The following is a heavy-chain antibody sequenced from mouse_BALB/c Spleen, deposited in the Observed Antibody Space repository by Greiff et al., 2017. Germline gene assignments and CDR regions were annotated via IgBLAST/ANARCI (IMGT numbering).Heavy chain of an antibody. Sequence: EVQVVESGGDLVKPGGSLKLSCAASGFTFSSYGMSWVRQTPDKRLEWVATISSGGSYTYYPDSVKGRFTISRDNAKNTLYLQMSSLKSEDTAMYYCAKIYDGYYFYWGQGTLVTVSA. CDR2: ISSGGSYT. J-gene: IGHJ3*01. CDR1: GFTFSSYG. D-gene: IGHD2-3*01. CDR3: AKIYDGYYFY. V-gene: IGHV5-6*01.